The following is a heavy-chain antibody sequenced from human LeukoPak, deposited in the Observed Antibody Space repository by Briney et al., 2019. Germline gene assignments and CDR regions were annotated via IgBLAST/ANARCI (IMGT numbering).Heavy chain of an antibody. D-gene: IGHD6-25*01. V-gene: IGHV4-59*01. J-gene: IGHJ4*02. CDR3: ARTRRGSVDY. CDR1: GGSISSYY. CDR2: IYYSGST. Sequence: KPSETLSLTCTVSGGSISSYYWSWIRQPPGKGLEWIGYIYYSGSTNYNPSLKSRVTISVDTSKNQFSLKLSSVTAADTAVYYCARTRRGSVDYWGQGTLVTVSS.